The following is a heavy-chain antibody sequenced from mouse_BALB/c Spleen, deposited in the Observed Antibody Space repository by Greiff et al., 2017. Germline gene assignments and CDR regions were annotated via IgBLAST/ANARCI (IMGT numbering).Heavy chain of an antibody. Sequence: QVQLQQPGAELVKPGASVKLSCKASGYTFTSYWMHWVKQRPGQGLEWIGEIDPSDSYTNYNQKFKGNATLTVDKSSSTAYMQLSSLTSEDSAVYYCASRGIYYDYDEVAYWGQGTLVTVSA. V-gene: IGHV1-69*02. J-gene: IGHJ3*01. CDR2: IDPSDSYT. CDR3: ASRGIYYDYDEVAY. D-gene: IGHD2-4*01. CDR1: GYTFTSYW.